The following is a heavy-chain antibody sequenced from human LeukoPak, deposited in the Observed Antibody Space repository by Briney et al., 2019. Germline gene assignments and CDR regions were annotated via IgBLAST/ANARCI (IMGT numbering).Heavy chain of an antibody. CDR3: ARVPQLGMGRSYYYGMDV. J-gene: IGHJ6*02. D-gene: IGHD7-27*01. CDR1: GVTFSRFW. Sequence: GGSLRLSCAASGVTFSRFWMKWVRQAPGKGLQWVANIQDNGNEKNYVDSVKGRFTISRDNAKNSLYLQMNSLRAEDTAVYYCARVPQLGMGRSYYYGMDVWGQGTTVTVSS. CDR2: IQDNGNEK. V-gene: IGHV3-7*05.